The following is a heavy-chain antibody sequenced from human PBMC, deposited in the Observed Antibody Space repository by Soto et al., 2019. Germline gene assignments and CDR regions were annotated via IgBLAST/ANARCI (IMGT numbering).Heavy chain of an antibody. J-gene: IGHJ4*02. Sequence: PGGSLRLSCVASGFGFGSYFMHWVRQAPGKGLEWVAIIWYDGSNKYYGDFVRGRFTISRDNSKNTLYLQMNSLRAEDTAVYYCAKGSASGVPYYFDYWGQGTLVTVSS. CDR2: IWYDGSNK. V-gene: IGHV3-33*06. D-gene: IGHD6-13*01. CDR1: GFGFGSYF. CDR3: AKGSASGVPYYFDY.